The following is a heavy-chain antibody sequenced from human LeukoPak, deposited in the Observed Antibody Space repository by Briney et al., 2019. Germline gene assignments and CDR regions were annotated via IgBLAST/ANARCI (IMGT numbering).Heavy chain of an antibody. D-gene: IGHD5-24*01. CDR1: GGTFSRYA. J-gene: IGHJ5*01. Sequence: SLKVSCKAFGGTFSRYAFSWVRQAPGQGLECMGRIIPIFGTANYAQKFQGRVTITTDESTSTAYMELSSLRSEDTAVYYCARGDGYGYNWFDSWGQGTLVTVSS. V-gene: IGHV1-69*05. CDR3: ARGDGYGYNWFDS. CDR2: IIPIFGTA.